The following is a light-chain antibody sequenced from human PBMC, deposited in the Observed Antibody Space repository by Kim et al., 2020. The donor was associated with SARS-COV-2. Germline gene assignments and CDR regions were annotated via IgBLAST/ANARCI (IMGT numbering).Light chain of an antibody. CDR2: GDT. Sequence: RVTCACTGSTSNSGANFDVHWYQQLPGTAPELLISGDTNRPSGVPKRFSGSKSGTSASLAITGLQAEDEGDYYCQSYDSSLRVEVFGTGTKVTVL. CDR3: QSYDSSLRVEV. CDR1: TSNSGANFD. J-gene: IGLJ1*01. V-gene: IGLV1-40*01.